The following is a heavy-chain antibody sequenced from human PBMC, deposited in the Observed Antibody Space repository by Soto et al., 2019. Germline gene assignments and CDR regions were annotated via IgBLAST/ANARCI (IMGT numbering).Heavy chain of an antibody. CDR1: GGSISSSSYY. Sequence: QLQLQESSPGLVKPSETLSLTCTVSGGSISSSSYYWGWIRQPPGKGLEWIGSIHYSGSTYYNPSLKRRVTICVDTSKHQFSLKLGSVTAADTAVYYCAGRTHTSGWYSYFDYWGQGTLVTVSS. D-gene: IGHD6-19*01. J-gene: IGHJ4*02. V-gene: IGHV4-39*01. CDR3: AGRTHTSGWYSYFDY. CDR2: IHYSGST.